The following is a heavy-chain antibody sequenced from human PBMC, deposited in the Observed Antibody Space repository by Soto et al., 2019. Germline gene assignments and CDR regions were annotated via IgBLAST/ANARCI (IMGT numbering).Heavy chain of an antibody. D-gene: IGHD3-22*01. CDR1: GYTFTSYD. Sequence: ASVKVSCKASGYTFTSYDINWVRQATGQGLEWMGWMNPNSVNTGYAQKFQGRVTMTRNTSISTAYMELSSLRSEDTAVYYCARGIYYYDSSGSINWFDPWGQGTLVTVSS. CDR2: MNPNSVNT. CDR3: ARGIYYYDSSGSINWFDP. V-gene: IGHV1-8*01. J-gene: IGHJ5*02.